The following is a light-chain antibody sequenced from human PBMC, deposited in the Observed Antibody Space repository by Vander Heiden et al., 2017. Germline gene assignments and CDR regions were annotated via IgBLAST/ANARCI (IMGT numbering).Light chain of an antibody. V-gene: IGKV1-33*01. CDR2: DAS. CDR3: RQYANLPPLT. Sequence: IQMTQSPSSLSASVGDRVTITCQASQDITNYLNWYQQKPGKAPKLLIYDASSLETGVPSRFSGSGSGTDFAFTITSLQPEDIATYYCRQYANLPPLTFGGGTKVEIK. J-gene: IGKJ4*01. CDR1: QDITNY.